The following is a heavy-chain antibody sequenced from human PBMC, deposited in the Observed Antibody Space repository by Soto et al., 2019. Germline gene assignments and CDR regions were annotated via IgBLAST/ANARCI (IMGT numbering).Heavy chain of an antibody. V-gene: IGHV4-28*01. Sequence: PSETLSLTCAVSAYSISSSNWWGWVRQPPGKGLKWIAYIYYSGSTYYNPSLKSRVTMSVDTSKNQFSLKLSSVTAVDTAMYYCARTSSGTFRYFDSWGPGTLVTVSS. D-gene: IGHD3-10*01. CDR1: AYSISSSNW. J-gene: IGHJ4*02. CDR3: ARTSSGTFRYFDS. CDR2: IYYSGST.